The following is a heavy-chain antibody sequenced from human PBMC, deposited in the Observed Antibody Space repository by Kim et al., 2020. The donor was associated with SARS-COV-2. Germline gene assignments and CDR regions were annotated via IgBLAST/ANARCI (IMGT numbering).Heavy chain of an antibody. Sequence: GGSLRLSCAASGFTFSSYGMHWVRQAPGKGLEWVAVIWYDGSNKYYADSVKGRFTISRDNSKNTLYLQMNSLRAEDTAVYYCAKDSKGKFDYCGGDCSVPDYWGQGTLVTVSS. CDR1: GFTFSSYG. CDR2: IWYDGSNK. J-gene: IGHJ4*02. D-gene: IGHD2-21*02. CDR3: AKDSKGKFDYCGGDCSVPDY. V-gene: IGHV3-33*06.